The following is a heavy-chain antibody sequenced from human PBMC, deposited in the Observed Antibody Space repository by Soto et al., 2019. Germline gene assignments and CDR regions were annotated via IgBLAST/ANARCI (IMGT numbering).Heavy chain of an antibody. CDR1: GYTFTGYY. V-gene: IGHV1-2*04. CDR2: INPNSGGT. J-gene: IGHJ4*02. Sequence: ASVQVSCKASGYTFTGYYMHWVRQAPGQGLEWMGWINPNSGGTKYAQKFQGWVTMTRDTSISTAYMELSRLKSDDTAVYYCARGRDNIDYWGQGTLVTVSS. D-gene: IGHD1-20*01. CDR3: ARGRDNIDY.